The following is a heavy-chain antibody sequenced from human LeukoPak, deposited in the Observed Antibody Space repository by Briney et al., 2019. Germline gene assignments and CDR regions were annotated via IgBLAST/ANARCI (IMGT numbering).Heavy chain of an antibody. Sequence: PGGSLRLSCAASGFTFSSYAMSWGRQAPGKGLEWVSAISGNGGSTYYADSVKGRFTISRDNAKNSLYLQMNSLRAEDTALYYCAKASEQWLVLEAFDIWGQGTMVTVSS. V-gene: IGHV3-23*01. CDR2: ISGNGGST. CDR1: GFTFSSYA. J-gene: IGHJ3*02. CDR3: AKASEQWLVLEAFDI. D-gene: IGHD6-19*01.